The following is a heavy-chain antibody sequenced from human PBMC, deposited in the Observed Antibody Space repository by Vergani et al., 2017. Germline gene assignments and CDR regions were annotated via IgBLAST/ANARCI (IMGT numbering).Heavy chain of an antibody. Sequence: EVQLVESGGGVVQPGGSLRLSCAASGFTFDDYAMHWVRQAPGKGLEWVSLISGDGGSTYYADSVKGRFTISRDNSKNSLYLQMNSLRTEDTALYYCARGDCSSTSCYGGMDVWGQGTTVTVSS. CDR2: ISGDGGST. CDR3: ARGDCSSTSCYGGMDV. CDR1: GFTFDDYA. J-gene: IGHJ6*02. V-gene: IGHV3-43*02. D-gene: IGHD2-2*01.